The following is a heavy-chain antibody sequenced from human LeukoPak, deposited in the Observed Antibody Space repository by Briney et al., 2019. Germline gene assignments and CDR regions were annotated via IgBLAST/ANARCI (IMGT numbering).Heavy chain of an antibody. D-gene: IGHD3-10*01. CDR1: GGSISSYY. CDR3: ARTRITMVRGVIGYYYYGMDV. V-gene: IGHV4-59*01. Sequence: SETLSLTCTVSGGSISSYYWSWIRQPPGKGLEWIGYIYYSGSTNYNPSLKSRVTIPVDTSKNQFSLKLSSVTAADTAVYYCARTRITMVRGVIGYYYYGMDVWGQGTTVTVSS. J-gene: IGHJ6*02. CDR2: IYYSGST.